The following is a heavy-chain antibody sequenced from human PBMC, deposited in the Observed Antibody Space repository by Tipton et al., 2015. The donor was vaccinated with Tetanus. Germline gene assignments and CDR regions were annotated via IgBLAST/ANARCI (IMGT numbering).Heavy chain of an antibody. CDR2: ISHTGTTT. CDR1: GFRFRDYY. V-gene: IGHV3-11*01. D-gene: IGHD4-11*01. J-gene: IGHJ4*02. Sequence: QVQLVQSGGGLVKPGGSLRLSCAASGFRFRDYYMSWIRLAPGKGLEWISYISHTGTTTYYSASVMGRFTISRDNAKNTLYLQMNSLRADDTALYYCAKLKSRDDYSAIDYWGQGTPVTVSS. CDR3: AKLKSRDDYSAIDY.